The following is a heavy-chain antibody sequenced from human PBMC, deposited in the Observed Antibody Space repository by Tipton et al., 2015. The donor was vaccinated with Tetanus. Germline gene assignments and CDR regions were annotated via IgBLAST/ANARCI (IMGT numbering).Heavy chain of an antibody. J-gene: IGHJ5*02. V-gene: IGHV3-7*03. CDR3: ARSNKGACAWFDP. CDR2: IKHDGSEE. CDR1: GLTFSNYW. D-gene: IGHD3-16*01. Sequence: SLRLSCEVSGLTFSNYWMSWVRQAPGKGLEWVANIKHDGSEEKYVDSVKGRFTISRDNAKNSLYLQMNSLRVEDTAVYYCARSNKGACAWFDPWGQETLSPVSS.